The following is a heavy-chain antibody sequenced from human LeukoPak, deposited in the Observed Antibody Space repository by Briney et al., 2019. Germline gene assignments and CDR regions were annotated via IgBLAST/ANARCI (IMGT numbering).Heavy chain of an antibody. Sequence: ASVKVSCKASGYTFTDYYMHWVRKPPGQGLEWMRWINPNSGGTNDAQKFQGRVTMTRDTSISTAYMELSRLRSDDTAVYYCARDRITMIVVEVFDYWGQGTLVTVSS. CDR3: ARDRITMIVVEVFDY. CDR2: INPNSGGT. D-gene: IGHD3-22*01. V-gene: IGHV1-2*02. J-gene: IGHJ4*02. CDR1: GYTFTDYY.